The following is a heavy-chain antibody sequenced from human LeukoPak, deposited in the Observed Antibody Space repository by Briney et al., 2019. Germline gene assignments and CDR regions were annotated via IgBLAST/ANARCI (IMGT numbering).Heavy chain of an antibody. Sequence: ASVKVSCMASGYTFTGYYMHWVRQAPGQGCEWMGWINPNTGGTHYAQNVQGRVTMTRDTSISTAYMAFSRLKSDDTAVYFCARGDGDYVGNDYWGHGTLVTVSS. CDR1: GYTFTGYY. CDR2: INPNTGGT. J-gene: IGHJ4*01. V-gene: IGHV1-2*02. D-gene: IGHD4-17*01. CDR3: ARGDGDYVGNDY.